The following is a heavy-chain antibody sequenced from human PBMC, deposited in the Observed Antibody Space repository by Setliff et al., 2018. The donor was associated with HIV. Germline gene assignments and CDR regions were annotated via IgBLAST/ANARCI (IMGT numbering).Heavy chain of an antibody. Sequence: AAVKVSCKASGYTFTSYYMHWVRQARGQRLEWMGWINAGNGNQKYSQKVQGRVTLTRDTSTNTAYMELSSLRSEDTAVYYCARDDREGRPYYYESSGFSPDAFDIWGQGTMVTVS. CDR2: INAGNGNQ. CDR3: ARDDREGRPYYYESSGFSPDAFDI. D-gene: IGHD3-22*01. J-gene: IGHJ3*02. V-gene: IGHV1-3*01. CDR1: GYTFTSYY.